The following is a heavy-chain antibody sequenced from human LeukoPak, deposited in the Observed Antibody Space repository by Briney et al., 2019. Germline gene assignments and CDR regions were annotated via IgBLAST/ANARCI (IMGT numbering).Heavy chain of an antibody. CDR1: GGTFSSYA. D-gene: IGHD3-22*01. CDR2: IIPIFDTA. CDR3: ASYDSGNYNFDN. Sequence: GASVKVSCKAFGGTFSSYAINWMRQAPGQGLEWMGGIIPIFDTANIAQNFQGRVTIAADDSTSTAYMDLSSLRFEDTAVYYCASYDSGNYNFDNWGQGTLVTVSS. J-gene: IGHJ4*02. V-gene: IGHV1-69*13.